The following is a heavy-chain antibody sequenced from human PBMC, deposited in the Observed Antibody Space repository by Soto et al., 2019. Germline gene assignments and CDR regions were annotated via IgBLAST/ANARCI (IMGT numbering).Heavy chain of an antibody. CDR2: TIPIFATA. CDR1: GGTFSNYP. CDR3: ATVGLNVVGGAV. Sequence: QVQLVQSGAEVKKPGSSVKVSCKASGGTFSNYPINWVRQAPGQGLEWMGGTIPIFATANYAQKFQGRVTIIADKSTSTAYMELRSLRSEDTAVYYCATVGLNVVGGAVWGQGTTVTVSS. V-gene: IGHV1-69*06. D-gene: IGHD3-22*01. J-gene: IGHJ6*02.